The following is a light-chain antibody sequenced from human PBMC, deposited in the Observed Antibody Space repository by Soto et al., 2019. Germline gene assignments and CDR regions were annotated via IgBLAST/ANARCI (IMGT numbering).Light chain of an antibody. CDR3: QTWGTGIVV. Sequence: QLVLTQSPSASASLGASVKLTCTLSSGQSSYAIAWHQQQPEKGPRYLMKLNSDGSHSKGDGIPDRFLGSSPGAERYLTISSLQSEDEADYYCQTWGTGIVVFGGGTKLTVL. J-gene: IGLJ2*01. V-gene: IGLV4-69*01. CDR2: LNSDGSH. CDR1: SGQSSYA.